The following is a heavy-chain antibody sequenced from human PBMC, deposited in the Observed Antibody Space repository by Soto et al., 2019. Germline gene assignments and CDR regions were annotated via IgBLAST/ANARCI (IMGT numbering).Heavy chain of an antibody. Sequence: GGSLRLSCTASGFTFGDYAMSWFGQAPGKGLEWVGFIRSKAYGGTTEYAASVKGRFTISRDDSKSIAYLQMNSLKTEDIAVYYCTRAWYYDSSGYSYYFEYWGQGTLVTVYS. CDR2: IRSKAYGGTT. J-gene: IGHJ4*02. V-gene: IGHV3-49*03. D-gene: IGHD3-22*01. CDR3: TRAWYYDSSGYSYYFEY. CDR1: GFTFGDYA.